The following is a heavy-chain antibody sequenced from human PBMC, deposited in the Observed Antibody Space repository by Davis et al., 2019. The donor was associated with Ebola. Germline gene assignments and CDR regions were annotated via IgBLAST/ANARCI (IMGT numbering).Heavy chain of an antibody. V-gene: IGHV1-8*01. D-gene: IGHD3-9*01. J-gene: IGHJ6*02. Sequence: AASVKVSCTASRYTFTTYDIHWVRQATGQGLEWMGWMNPNSENTGYAQKFQGRVTMTRSTSISTAYMELSSLRSEDTAVYYCARGGYFDWLTRWHYYGMDVWGQGTTVTVSS. CDR3: ARGGYFDWLTRWHYYGMDV. CDR1: RYTFTTYD. CDR2: MNPNSENT.